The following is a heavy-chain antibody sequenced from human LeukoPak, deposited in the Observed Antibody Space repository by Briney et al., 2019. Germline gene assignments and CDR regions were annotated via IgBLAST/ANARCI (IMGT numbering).Heavy chain of an antibody. CDR3: ARVNSGYDLGYFDY. CDR2: INPNSGGT. Sequence: GASVKVSCKASGYTLTGYYMHWVRQAPGQGLEWMGWINPNSGGTNYAQKFQGWVTMTRDTSISTAYMELSRLRSDDTAVYYCARVNSGYDLGYFDYWGQGTLVTVSS. J-gene: IGHJ4*02. D-gene: IGHD5-12*01. CDR1: GYTLTGYY. V-gene: IGHV1-2*04.